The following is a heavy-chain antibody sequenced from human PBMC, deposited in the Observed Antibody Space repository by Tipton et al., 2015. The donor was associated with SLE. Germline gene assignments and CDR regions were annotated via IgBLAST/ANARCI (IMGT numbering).Heavy chain of an antibody. Sequence: TLSLTCAVFGGSFSGNYWIWIRQPPGKGLEWIGEITHSGGTNVNPSLESRVTVSKDTSKNQFSLKLRSVTAADTAIYFCAGDLGFCGGANCHAPKFHFALDVWGQGTTVAVSS. J-gene: IGHJ6*02. CDR3: AGDLGFCGGANCHAPKFHFALDV. CDR2: ITHSGGT. V-gene: IGHV4-34*01. CDR1: GGSFSGNY. D-gene: IGHD2-21*01.